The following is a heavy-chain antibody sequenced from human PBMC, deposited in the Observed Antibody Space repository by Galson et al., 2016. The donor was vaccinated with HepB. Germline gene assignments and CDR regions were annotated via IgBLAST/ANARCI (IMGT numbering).Heavy chain of an antibody. Sequence: SLRLSCAASGFTFNNYWMSWVRQAPGKGLEWVANIKRDGTEKYYLDSVEGRFTVSRDNAKNSLSLQMDSLRAEDTAGYYCARGSYYGSGSYGIYFDYWGQGTLVTVSS. CDR3: ARGSYYGSGSYGIYFDY. J-gene: IGHJ4*02. D-gene: IGHD3-10*01. CDR1: GFTFNNYW. V-gene: IGHV3-7*04. CDR2: IKRDGTEK.